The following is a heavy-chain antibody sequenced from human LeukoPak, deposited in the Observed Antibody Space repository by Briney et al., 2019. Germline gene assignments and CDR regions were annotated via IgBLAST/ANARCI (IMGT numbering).Heavy chain of an antibody. CDR3: ARDYGDSYHYGMDV. CDR2: IKQDGSEK. J-gene: IGHJ6*01. Sequence: PGGSLRLSCAASGFTFSSHCINWVRQAPGKGLEWVANIKQDGSEKNYVDSVKGRFTISRDNAKNSLHLQMNSLRAEDTAIYYCARDYGDSYHYGMDVWGQGTTVTVSS. V-gene: IGHV3-7*03. D-gene: IGHD4-17*01. CDR1: GFTFSSHC.